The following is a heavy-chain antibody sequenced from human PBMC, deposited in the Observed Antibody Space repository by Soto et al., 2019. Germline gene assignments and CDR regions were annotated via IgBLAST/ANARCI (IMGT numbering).Heavy chain of an antibody. CDR3: ELDVEGGCCSSWLDP. V-gene: IGHV3-48*03. CDR2: ISRSGDVI. J-gene: IGHJ5*02. Sequence: GGSLRLSCAGSGFTFSSYEMNWVRQAPGKGLEWVSYISRSGDVIYYADSVKGRFTVSRDNAKNSLYLQMNSLRAEDTAVYYCELDVEGGCCSSWLDPWGQGTLVTVSS. D-gene: IGHD2-15*01. CDR1: GFTFSSYE.